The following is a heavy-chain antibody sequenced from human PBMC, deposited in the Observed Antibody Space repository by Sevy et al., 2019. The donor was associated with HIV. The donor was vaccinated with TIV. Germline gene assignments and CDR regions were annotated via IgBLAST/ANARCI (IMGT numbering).Heavy chain of an antibody. CDR1: GEPFSGYY. D-gene: IGHD6-6*01. J-gene: IGHJ4*02. V-gene: IGHV4-34*01. CDR3: VRQDLATAAPRPY. CDR2: INHSGIT. Sequence: SETLSLTCTVHGEPFSGYYWSWIRQPPRKGLEWIGEINHSGITHYNPSLKSRVTLSVDTSKNHFSLKLSSVTAVDTAVYYCVRQDLATAAPRPYWGQGSLVTVSS.